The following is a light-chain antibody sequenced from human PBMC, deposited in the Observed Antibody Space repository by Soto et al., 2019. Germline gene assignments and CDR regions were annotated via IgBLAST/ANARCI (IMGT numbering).Light chain of an antibody. CDR2: DVN. Sequence: QSALTQPASVSGSPGQSITISCAGTSRDVGAYNYVSWYQQHPAKVPKLMIYDVNNRPSGVSNRFSGSKSGNTASLTISGLQAEDEADYYCVSYTSGHTAVFGTGTKLTVL. CDR1: SRDVGAYNY. CDR3: VSYTSGHTAV. J-gene: IGLJ1*01. V-gene: IGLV2-14*01.